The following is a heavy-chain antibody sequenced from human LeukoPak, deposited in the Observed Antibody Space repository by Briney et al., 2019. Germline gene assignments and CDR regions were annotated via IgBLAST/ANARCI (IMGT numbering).Heavy chain of an antibody. V-gene: IGHV3-30*03. CDR1: GFSFSRFR. CDR2: MSYDGLFK. J-gene: IGHJ4*02. Sequence: GGSLRLSCSASGFSFSRFRMHWVRQAPGKGLEWVAVMSYDGLFKNYPDSVKGRFTVSRDNAKFSLYLQMNSLRAEDTAVYYCARSVDYWGQGTLVTVSS. CDR3: ARSVDY.